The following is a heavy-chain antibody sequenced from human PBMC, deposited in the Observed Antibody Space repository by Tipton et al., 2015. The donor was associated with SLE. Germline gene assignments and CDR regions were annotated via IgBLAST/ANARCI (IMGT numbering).Heavy chain of an antibody. CDR2: IYTSGST. J-gene: IGHJ4*02. V-gene: IGHV4-4*09. Sequence: TLSLTCVVYGGSFSGYYWSWIRQPPGKGLEWIGYIYTSGSTNYNPSLKSRVTISVDTSKNQFSLKLSSVTAADTAVYYCARDHATGIAAAGWWGQGTLVTVSS. CDR1: GGSFSGYY. CDR3: ARDHATGIAAAGW. D-gene: IGHD6-13*01.